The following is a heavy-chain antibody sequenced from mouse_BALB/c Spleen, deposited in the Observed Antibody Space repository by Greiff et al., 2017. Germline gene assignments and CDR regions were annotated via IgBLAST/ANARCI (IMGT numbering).Heavy chain of an antibody. V-gene: IGHV5-6-5*01. J-gene: IGHJ2*01. CDR1: GFTFSSYA. Sequence: EVKLEESGGGLVKPGGSLKLSCAASGFTFSSYAMSWVRQTPEKRLEWVASISSGGSTYYPDSVKGRFTISRDNARNILYLQMSSLRSEDTAMYYCARGITTATFDYWGQGTTLTVSS. CDR2: ISSGGST. CDR3: ARGITTATFDY. D-gene: IGHD1-2*01.